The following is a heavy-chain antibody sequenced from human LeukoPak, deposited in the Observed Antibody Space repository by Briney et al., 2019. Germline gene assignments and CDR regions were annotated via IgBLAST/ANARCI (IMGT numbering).Heavy chain of an antibody. Sequence: SETLSLTCTVSGGSISSSSYYWGWIRQPPGKGLEWIGSIYYSGSTYYNPSLKSRVTISVDTSKNQFSLKLSSVTAADTAVYYCARALWAMVRGVNNWFDPWGQGTLVTVSS. CDR3: ARALWAMVRGVNNWFDP. V-gene: IGHV4-39*01. CDR2: IYYSGST. CDR1: GGSISSSSYY. D-gene: IGHD3-10*01. J-gene: IGHJ5*02.